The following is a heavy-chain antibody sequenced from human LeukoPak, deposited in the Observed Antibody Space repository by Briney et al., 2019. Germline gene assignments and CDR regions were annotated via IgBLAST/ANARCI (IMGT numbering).Heavy chain of an antibody. Sequence: GGSLRLSCAASGFTFSSYAMSWVRQAPGKGLEWVSAISGSGGSTYYADSVKGRFTISRDNSKNTLYLQMDSLRAEDTAVYYCAKIRRTQSKYCTGGVCADAFDIWGQGTMVTVSS. CDR2: ISGSGGST. J-gene: IGHJ3*02. CDR1: GFTFSSYA. V-gene: IGHV3-23*01. D-gene: IGHD2-8*02. CDR3: AKIRRTQSKYCTGGVCADAFDI.